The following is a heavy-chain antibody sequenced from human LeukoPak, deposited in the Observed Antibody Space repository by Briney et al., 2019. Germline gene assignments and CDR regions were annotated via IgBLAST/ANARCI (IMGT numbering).Heavy chain of an antibody. CDR1: GYTFTSYG. CDR2: ISTYNGNT. Sequence: ASAKVSCKASGYTFTSYGISWVRQAPGQGLEWTGWISTYNGNTNYAQKLQGRVTMTTDTSTSTAYMELRSLRSDDTAVYYCARNGHYYYYYMDVWGKGTTVTVSS. V-gene: IGHV1-18*01. J-gene: IGHJ6*03. CDR3: ARNGHYYYYYMDV.